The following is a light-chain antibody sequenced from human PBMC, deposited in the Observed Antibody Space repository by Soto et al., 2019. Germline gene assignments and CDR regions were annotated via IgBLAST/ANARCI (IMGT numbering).Light chain of an antibody. V-gene: IGKV1-13*02. CDR3: QQYNSYFQT. Sequence: AIHMTQSPSSLSASVGDRVTITCRASQGIRNDLGWYQQKPGKAPKLLIYDASSLESGVPPRFSGSGSGTEFTLTISSLQPDDVATYYCQQYNSYFQTFGQGTKVDIK. J-gene: IGKJ1*01. CDR2: DAS. CDR1: QGIRND.